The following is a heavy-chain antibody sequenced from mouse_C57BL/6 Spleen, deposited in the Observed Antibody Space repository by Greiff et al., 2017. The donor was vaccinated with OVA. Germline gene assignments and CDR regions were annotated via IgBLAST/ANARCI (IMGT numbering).Heavy chain of an antibody. CDR2: ISSGGDYI. J-gene: IGHJ3*01. CDR3: TRGEGLGQTWFAY. CDR1: GFTFSSYA. D-gene: IGHD4-1*01. Sequence: EVKLMESGEGLVKPGASLKLSCAASGFTFSSYAMSWVRQTPEKRLEWVAYISSGGDYIYYADTVKGRFTISRDNARNTLYLQMSSLKSEDTAMYYCTRGEGLGQTWFAYWGQGTLVTVSA. V-gene: IGHV5-9-1*02.